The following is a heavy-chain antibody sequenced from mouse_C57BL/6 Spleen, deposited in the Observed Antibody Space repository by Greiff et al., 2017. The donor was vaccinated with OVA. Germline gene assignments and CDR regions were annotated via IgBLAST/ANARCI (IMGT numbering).Heavy chain of an antibody. CDR3: ARSIYDASYWYVDV. CDR2: IYPGDGDT. J-gene: IGHJ1*03. Sequence: QVQLQQSGPELVKPGASVKISCKASGYAFSSSWMNWVKQRPGTGLEWIGRIYPGDGDTNYNGKFKGKATLTADKSSSTAYMQLSSLTSEDSAVYFCARSIYDASYWYVDVWGTGTTVTVSS. D-gene: IGHD2-3*01. CDR1: GYAFSSSW. V-gene: IGHV1-82*01.